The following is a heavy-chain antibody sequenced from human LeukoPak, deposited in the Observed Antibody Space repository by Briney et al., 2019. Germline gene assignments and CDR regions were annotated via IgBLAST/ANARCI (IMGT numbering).Heavy chain of an antibody. D-gene: IGHD4-17*01. CDR3: ARVLFRVTTGYYYYYGMDV. V-gene: IGHV1-69*13. CDR2: IIPIFGTA. CDR1: GGTFSSYA. Sequence: EASVKVSCTASGGTFSSYAISWVRQAPGQGLEWMGGIIPIFGTANYAQKFQGRVTITADESTSTAYMELSSLRSEDTAVYYCARVLFRVTTGYYYYYGMDVWGQGTTVTVSS. J-gene: IGHJ6*02.